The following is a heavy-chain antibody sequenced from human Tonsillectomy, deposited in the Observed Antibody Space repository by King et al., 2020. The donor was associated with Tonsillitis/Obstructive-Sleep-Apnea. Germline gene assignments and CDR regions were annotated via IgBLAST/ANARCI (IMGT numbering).Heavy chain of an antibody. V-gene: IGHV3-23*04. D-gene: IGHD3-22*01. Sequence: VQLVESGGGLVQPGGSLRLSCAASGFTFTYYAMGWVRQAPGKGLKWVSAISGSGGRRYYTDPVKGRFTISRDNSKNTLYLQMNSLRAEDTAVYYCAKHYYETSGFQEQYFDYWGQGTLVTVSS. CDR1: GFTFTYYA. J-gene: IGHJ4*02. CDR3: AKHYYETSGFQEQYFDY. CDR2: ISGSGGRR.